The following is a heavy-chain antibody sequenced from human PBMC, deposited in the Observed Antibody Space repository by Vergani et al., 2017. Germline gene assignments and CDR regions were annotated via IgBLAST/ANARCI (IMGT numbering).Heavy chain of an antibody. V-gene: IGHV1-46*01. J-gene: IGHJ3*02. Sequence: QVQLVQSGAEVKKPGASVKVSCKASGYTFTSYYMHWVRQAPGQGLEWMGIINPSGGSTSYAQKFQGRVTMTEDTSTDTAYMELSSLRSEDTSVYYCATVTYSCGDAFDIWGQGTMVTVSS. D-gene: IGHD2-2*01. CDR3: ATVTYSCGDAFDI. CDR1: GYTFTSYY. CDR2: INPSGGST.